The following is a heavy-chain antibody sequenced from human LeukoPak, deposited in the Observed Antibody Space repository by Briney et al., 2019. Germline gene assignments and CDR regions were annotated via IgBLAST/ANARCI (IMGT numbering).Heavy chain of an antibody. CDR1: GGSISSSSYY. D-gene: IGHD6-6*01. CDR3: ARGRRTWYSSSGQSRVGYYFDY. V-gene: IGHV4-39*01. Sequence: SETLSLTCTVSGGSISSSSYYWGWIRQPPGKGLEWIGSIYYSGSTYYNPSLKSRVTISVDTSKNQFSLKLSSVTAADTAVYYCARGRRTWYSSSGQSRVGYYFDYWGQGTLVTVSS. J-gene: IGHJ4*02. CDR2: IYYSGST.